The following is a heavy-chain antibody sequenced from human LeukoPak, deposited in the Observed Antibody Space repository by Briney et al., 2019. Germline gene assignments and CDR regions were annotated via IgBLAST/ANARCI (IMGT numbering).Heavy chain of an antibody. CDR3: ARHSSSWYDNY. CDR1: GASISSHY. Sequence: SETLSLTCAVSGASISSHYWSWIRQPAGKGLEWIGRIYTGDNTNYNPSLKSRVTMSVDKSKNQFFLRLSSVTAADTAVYYCARHSSSWYDNYWGQGTLVTVSS. D-gene: IGHD6-13*01. J-gene: IGHJ4*02. V-gene: IGHV4-4*07. CDR2: IYTGDNT.